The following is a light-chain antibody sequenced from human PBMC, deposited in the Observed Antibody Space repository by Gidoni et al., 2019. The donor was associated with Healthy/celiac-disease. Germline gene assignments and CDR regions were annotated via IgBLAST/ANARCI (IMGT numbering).Light chain of an antibody. J-gene: IGKJ3*01. CDR2: GAS. CDR1: QSVSSN. Sequence: EIVMTQSPATLSVSPGERATLSCRASQSVSSNLAWYQQKPGQAPRILIYGASTRATGIPARFSGSGSVTEFTLTISSLQSEDFAVYYCQQYNNWPFTFASETKVGIK. V-gene: IGKV3-15*01. CDR3: QQYNNWPFT.